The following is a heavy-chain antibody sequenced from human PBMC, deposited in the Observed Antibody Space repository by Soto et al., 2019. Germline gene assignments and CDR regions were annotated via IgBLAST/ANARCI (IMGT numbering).Heavy chain of an antibody. CDR1: GFTFSSYA. J-gene: IGHJ5*02. D-gene: IGHD3-3*01. Sequence: HPGGSLRLSCAASGFTFSSYAMSWVRQAPGKGLEWVSAISGSGGSTYYADSVKGRFTISRDNSKNTLYLQMNSLRAEDTAVYYCTKDRYYDFWSGYPWGQGALVTVSS. CDR3: TKDRYYDFWSGYP. CDR2: ISGSGGST. V-gene: IGHV3-23*01.